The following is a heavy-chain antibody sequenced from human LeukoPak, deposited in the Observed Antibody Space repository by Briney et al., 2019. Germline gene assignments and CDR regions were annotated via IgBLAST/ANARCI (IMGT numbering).Heavy chain of an antibody. CDR2: INEDGGKK. D-gene: IGHD3-3*01. J-gene: IGHJ4*02. CDR1: GFSLSSYW. CDR3: ARDRSREYDFWSGYSSNFDY. Sequence: GGSLRLSCVASGFSLSSYWMSWVRQAPGKGLEWVGNINEDGGKKYYVDSVKGRFAISRDNARNSLYLQMNGLRAEDTAVYYCARDRSREYDFWSGYSSNFDYWGQGTLVTVSS. V-gene: IGHV3-7*01.